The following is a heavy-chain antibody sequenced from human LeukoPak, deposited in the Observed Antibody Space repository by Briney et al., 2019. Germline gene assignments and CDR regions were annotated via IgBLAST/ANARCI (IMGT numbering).Heavy chain of an antibody. CDR2: ISSSSTI. D-gene: IGHD3-3*01. J-gene: IGHJ6*03. CDR1: GFTFSSYS. CDR3: ARATYYDFWSGYFGGDYYYYYYMDV. V-gene: IGHV3-48*01. Sequence: GGSLRLSCAASGFTFSSYSMNWVRQAPGKGLEWVSYISSSSTIYYADSVKGRFTISRDNAKNSLYLQMNSLRAEDTAVYYCARATYYDFWSGYFGGDYYYYYYMDVWGKGTTVTVSS.